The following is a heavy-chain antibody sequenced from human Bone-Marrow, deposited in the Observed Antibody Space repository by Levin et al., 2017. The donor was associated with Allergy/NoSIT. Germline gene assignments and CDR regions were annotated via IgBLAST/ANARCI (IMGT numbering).Heavy chain of an antibody. CDR2: IKQDGSEK. V-gene: IGHV3-7*03. J-gene: IGHJ4*02. D-gene: IGHD6-19*01. CDR3: ASGGGWLIDY. CDR1: GFTFSSHW. Sequence: PGESLKISCAASGFTFSSHWMNWVRQAPGKGLEWVANIKQDGSEKYYVDSVKGRFTISRDNAKNSLYLQMNSLRDEDTAVYYCASGGGWLIDYWGQGTQVTVSS.